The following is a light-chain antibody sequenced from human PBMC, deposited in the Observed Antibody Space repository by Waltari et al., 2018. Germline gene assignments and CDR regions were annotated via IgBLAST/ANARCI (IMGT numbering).Light chain of an antibody. J-gene: IGKJ5*01. CDR3: QQYYSPLPT. Sequence: DIVMTQSPDSLAVSLGERATINCKSSQSVLYRSNNKNYLAWYQQKPGQPPKRLMYWASTRESGVPDRFSGSGSGTDFTLTISSLQAGDVAVYYCQQYYSPLPTFGQGTRLEIK. V-gene: IGKV4-1*01. CDR2: WAS. CDR1: QSVLYRSNNKNY.